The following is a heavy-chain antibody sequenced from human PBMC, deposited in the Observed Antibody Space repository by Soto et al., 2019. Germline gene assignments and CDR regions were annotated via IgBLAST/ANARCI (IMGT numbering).Heavy chain of an antibody. V-gene: IGHV1-69*06. CDR3: ARAKGYCSGGSCYDYYYGMDV. CDR1: GGTFSSYA. CDR2: IIPIFGTA. J-gene: IGHJ6*02. Sequence: QVQLVQSGAEVKKPGSSVKVSCKASGGTFSSYAISWVRQAPGQGLECMGGIIPIFGTANYAQKFQGRVTITADKSTSTAYMELSSLRSEDTAVYYCARAKGYCSGGSCYDYYYGMDVWGQGTTVTVSS. D-gene: IGHD2-15*01.